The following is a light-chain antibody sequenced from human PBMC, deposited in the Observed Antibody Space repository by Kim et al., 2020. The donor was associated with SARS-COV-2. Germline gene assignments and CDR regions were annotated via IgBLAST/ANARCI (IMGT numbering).Light chain of an antibody. V-gene: IGLV2-8*01. CDR3: RSYVGSSTFV. J-gene: IGLJ1*01. CDR1: NSDVGGYNY. CDR2: EVS. Sequence: QSALTQPTSASGSPGQSVTISCTGTNSDVGGYNYVSWYQQHPGKVPKLMIYEVSKRPSGVPHHFSGSMSGNTASLTVSGLQAEDEADYYCRSYVGSSTFVFGTGTKVTVL.